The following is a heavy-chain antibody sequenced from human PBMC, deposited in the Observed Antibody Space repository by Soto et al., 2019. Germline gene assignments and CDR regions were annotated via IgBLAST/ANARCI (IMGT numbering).Heavy chain of an antibody. V-gene: IGHV3-53*01. J-gene: IGHJ4*02. CDR3: AKLWGYYFES. D-gene: IGHD2-21*01. CDR1: GFSVNNNY. Sequence: GGSLRFSCTASGFSVNNNYMTWVRQAPGRRPEWVAVIYTRGTTHYADFATGRFTFSRDNSKNTLYLQMNSLRPEDTAVYYCAKLWGYYFESWGQGTLVTVSS. CDR2: IYTRGTT.